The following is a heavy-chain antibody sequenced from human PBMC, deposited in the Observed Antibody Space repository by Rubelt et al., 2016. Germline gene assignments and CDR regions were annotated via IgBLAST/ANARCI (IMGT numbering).Heavy chain of an antibody. V-gene: IGHV1-46*03. CDR3: ARDPGPRGNDY. D-gene: IGHD3-10*01. CDR1: GYTFTSYY. Sequence: QVQLVQSGAEVKKPGASVKVSCKASGYTFTSYYMHWVRQAPGQGLEWMGIINPSGGSTSYAQKCQGRGTMTRDTSTSTVYMELSSLRSEETAVYYCARDPGPRGNDYWGQGTLVTVSS. CDR2: INPSGGST. J-gene: IGHJ4*02.